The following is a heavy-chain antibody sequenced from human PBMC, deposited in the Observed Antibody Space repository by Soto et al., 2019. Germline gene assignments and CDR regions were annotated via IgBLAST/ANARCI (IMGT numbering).Heavy chain of an antibody. CDR1: GYTFTGYH. J-gene: IGHJ4*02. CDR2: INPNSGVT. CDR3: ARRLGLLVTPIPGY. V-gene: IGHV1-2*02. D-gene: IGHD2-21*02. Sequence: QVQLVQSGAEVQKPGASVKVSCKASGYTFTGYHMHWVRQAPGQGLEWMGWINPNSGVTIYAQKFQGRVIMTRETPITTAYMELSRLTSDDTAVYYCARRLGLLVTPIPGYWGQGTLVTVSS.